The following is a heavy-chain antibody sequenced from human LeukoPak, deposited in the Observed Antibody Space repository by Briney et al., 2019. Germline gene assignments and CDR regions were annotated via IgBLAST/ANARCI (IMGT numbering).Heavy chain of an antibody. CDR2: ITSSSSYI. CDR3: ARDSLGGYDY. CDR1: GFTFSSYN. J-gene: IGHJ4*02. D-gene: IGHD6-25*01. V-gene: IGHV3-21*01. Sequence: AGGSLRLSCAASGFTFSSYNMNWVRQAPGKGPEWVSSITSSSSYIYYADSVKGRFTISRDNAKNSLYLQMNSLRAEDTAVYYCARDSLGGYDYWGQGTLVTVSS.